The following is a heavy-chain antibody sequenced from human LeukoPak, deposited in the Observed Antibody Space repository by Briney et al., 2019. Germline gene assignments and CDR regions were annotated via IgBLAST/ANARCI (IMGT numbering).Heavy chain of an antibody. V-gene: IGHV4-34*01. CDR2: INHSGST. Sequence: SETLSLTCAVYGGSFSGYYWSWIRQPPGKGLEWIGEINHSGSTNYNPSLKSRVTISVDTSKNQFSLKLSSVTAADTAVYYCARDDAVRGVITPFDYWGQGTLVTVSS. J-gene: IGHJ4*02. D-gene: IGHD3-10*01. CDR1: GGSFSGYY. CDR3: ARDDAVRGVITPFDY.